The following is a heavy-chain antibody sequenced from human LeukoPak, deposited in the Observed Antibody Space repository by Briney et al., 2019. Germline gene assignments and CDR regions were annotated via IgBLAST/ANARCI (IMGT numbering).Heavy chain of an antibody. CDR2: IIPIFGTA. CDR3: ARGLIVVVPAANDAFDI. Sequence: GSSVKVSCKASGGTFSSYAISWVRQAPGQGLEWMGGIIPIFGTANYAQKFQGRVTITTDESTSTAYMELSSPRSEDTAVYYCARGLIVVVPAANDAFDIWGQGTMVTVSS. D-gene: IGHD2-2*01. J-gene: IGHJ3*02. V-gene: IGHV1-69*05. CDR1: GGTFSSYA.